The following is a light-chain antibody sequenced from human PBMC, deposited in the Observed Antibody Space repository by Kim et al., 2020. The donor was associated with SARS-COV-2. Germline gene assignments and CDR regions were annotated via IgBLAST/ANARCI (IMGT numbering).Light chain of an antibody. V-gene: IGLV4-69*02. Sequence: QLVLTQSPSASASLGASVKLTCTLSSGHSNYAIAWHQQQPEKGPRYLMKLNSDGSHSKGDGIPDRFSGSSSGAERYLTISSLQSEDEADYYCQTWGTGIQVFGGWTQLTVL. CDR2: LNSDGSH. J-gene: IGLJ3*02. CDR3: QTWGTGIQV. CDR1: SGHSNYA.